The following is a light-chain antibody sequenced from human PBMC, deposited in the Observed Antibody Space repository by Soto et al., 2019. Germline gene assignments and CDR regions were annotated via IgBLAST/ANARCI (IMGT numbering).Light chain of an antibody. J-gene: IGKJ1*01. Sequence: EIVMTQSPATLSVSPGGRATLSCRASQSISDTLAWYQQKPGQAPRLLIYGASTRSPGFPARFSGSGSGTDFTLNISSLQSEDFAVYYCQQYNNLPWTLGQGTKVEI. CDR1: QSISDT. CDR3: QQYNNLPWT. CDR2: GAS. V-gene: IGKV3-15*01.